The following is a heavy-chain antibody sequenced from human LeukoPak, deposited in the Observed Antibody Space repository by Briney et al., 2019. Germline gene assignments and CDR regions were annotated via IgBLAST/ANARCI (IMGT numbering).Heavy chain of an antibody. Sequence: ASVKVSCKASGYTFTDYYIHWVRQAPGQGLEWMGRINPISGGTNYAQILQGRVTMTRDTSISTAYMDLYRLTSDDTAVYYCALDRDGDTAISDYWLQGTLVAVSS. CDR2: INPISGGT. CDR3: ALDRDGDTAISDY. V-gene: IGHV1-2*06. J-gene: IGHJ4*02. CDR1: GYTFTDYY. D-gene: IGHD5-18*01.